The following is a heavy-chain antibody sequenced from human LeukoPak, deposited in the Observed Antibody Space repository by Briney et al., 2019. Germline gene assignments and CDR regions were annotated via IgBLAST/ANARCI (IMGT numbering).Heavy chain of an antibody. CDR2: ISSSSSYI. CDR1: GFTFSSYS. J-gene: IGHJ4*02. D-gene: IGHD2-21*02. V-gene: IGHV3-21*01. Sequence: GGSLRLSCAASGFTFSSYSMNWVRQAPGKGLEWVSSISSSSSYIYYADSVKGRFTISRDNAKNSLYLQMNSLRAEDTAVYYCARDYCGGDCYPDYWGQGNLVTVSS. CDR3: ARDYCGGDCYPDY.